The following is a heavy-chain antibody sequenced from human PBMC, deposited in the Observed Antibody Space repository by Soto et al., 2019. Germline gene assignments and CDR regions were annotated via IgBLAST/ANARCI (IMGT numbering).Heavy chain of an antibody. CDR1: GCSISSGGYY. V-gene: IGHV4-39*07. CDR3: ARGLGGSSWYYFDY. CDR2: INHSGST. Sequence: PSETLSLTCTVSGCSISSGGYYWSWIRQHPGKGLEWIGEINHSGSTNYNPSLKSRVTISVDTSKNQFSLKLSSVTAADTAVYYCARGLGGSSWYYFDYWGQGTLVTVSS. D-gene: IGHD6-13*01. J-gene: IGHJ4*02.